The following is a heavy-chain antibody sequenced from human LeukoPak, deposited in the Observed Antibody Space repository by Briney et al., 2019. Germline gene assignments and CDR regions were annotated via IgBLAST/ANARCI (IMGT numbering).Heavy chain of an antibody. J-gene: IGHJ6*03. V-gene: IGHV4-4*09. Sequence: SETLSLTCTVSGGSTSSNYWSWIRQPPGKGLEWIGYIYSTASTNYNPSLRSRVSMSIDASKNQFYLKLSSVTAADTAVYYRATRAGYGYMDVWGKGTTVTVSS. D-gene: IGHD5-24*01. CDR3: ATRAGYGYMDV. CDR1: GGSTSSNY. CDR2: IYSTAST.